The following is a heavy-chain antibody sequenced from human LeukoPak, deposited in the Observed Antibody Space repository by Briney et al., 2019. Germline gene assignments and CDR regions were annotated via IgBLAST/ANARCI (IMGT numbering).Heavy chain of an antibody. D-gene: IGHD3-10*01. J-gene: IGHJ4*02. CDR1: GFTFTGYY. V-gene: IGHV1-2*02. Sequence: GASVKVSCKASGFTFTGYYMHWVRQAPGQGLEWMGWINPNSGGTNYAQKFQGRVTMTRDTSISTAYMELSRLRSNDTAVYYCARGVTLWFGKLFGGGFDYWGQGTLVTVSS. CDR3: ARGVTLWFGKLFGGGFDY. CDR2: INPNSGGT.